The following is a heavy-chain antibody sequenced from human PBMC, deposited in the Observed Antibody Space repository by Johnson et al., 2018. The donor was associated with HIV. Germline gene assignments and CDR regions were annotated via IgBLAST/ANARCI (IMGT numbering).Heavy chain of an antibody. J-gene: IGHJ3*02. Sequence: QVQLVESGGGLVQPGRSLRLSCAASGFTFDDYAMHWVRQAPGKGLEWVSVIYSGGSTYYADSVKGRFIIPRDISKKTVFLQMNSLRPEDTAVYYCAKETRDSRSAFDIWGQGTMVTVSS. CDR2: IYSGGST. CDR1: GFTFDDYA. V-gene: IGHV3-NL1*01. CDR3: AKETRDSRSAFDI. D-gene: IGHD3-22*01.